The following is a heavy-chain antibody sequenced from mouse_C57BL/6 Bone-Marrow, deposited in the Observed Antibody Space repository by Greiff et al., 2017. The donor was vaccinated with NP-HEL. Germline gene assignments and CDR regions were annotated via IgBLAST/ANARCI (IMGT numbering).Heavy chain of an antibody. CDR2: ISSGGSYT. V-gene: IGHV5-6*01. J-gene: IGHJ3*01. CDR1: GFTFSSYG. Sequence: EVKLVESGGDLVKPGGSLKLSCAASGFTFSSYGMSWVRQTPDKRLEWVATISSGGSYTYYPDSVKGRFTISRDNAKNTLYLQMSSLKSEDTAMYYCARHWALYWGQGTLVTVSA. D-gene: IGHD4-1*01. CDR3: ARHWALY.